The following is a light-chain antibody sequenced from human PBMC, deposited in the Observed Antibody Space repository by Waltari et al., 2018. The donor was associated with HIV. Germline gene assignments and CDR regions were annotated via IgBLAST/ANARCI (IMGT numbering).Light chain of an antibody. J-gene: IGLJ2*01. CDR2: DGS. CDR1: HLGDKN. CDR3: QVWDSSSDHAI. V-gene: IGLV3-21*02. Sequence: SYVLTQAPSVSVAPGQTATVNCGGNHLGDKNVHWYQQKPGQAPVSVVYDGSDRPSGIPERFSGSNSGNTATLTINRVEAGDEADYYCQVWDSSSDHAIFGGGTKLTVL.